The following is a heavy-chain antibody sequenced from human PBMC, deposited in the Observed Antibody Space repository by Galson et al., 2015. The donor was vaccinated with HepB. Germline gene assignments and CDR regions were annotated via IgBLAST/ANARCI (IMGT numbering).Heavy chain of an antibody. V-gene: IGHV3-21*01. Sequence: SLRLSCAASGFTFSSYSMNWVRQAPGKGLEWVSSISSSSSYIYYADSVKGRFTISRDNAKNSLYLQMNSLRAEDTAVYYCARGPYRSSTSCYVGAYFDYWGQGSLVTVSS. CDR1: GFTFSSYS. D-gene: IGHD2-2*01. CDR2: ISSSSSYI. CDR3: ARGPYRSSTSCYVGAYFDY. J-gene: IGHJ4*02.